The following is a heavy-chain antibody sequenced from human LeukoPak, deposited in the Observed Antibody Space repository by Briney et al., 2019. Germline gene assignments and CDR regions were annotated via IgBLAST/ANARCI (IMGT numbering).Heavy chain of an antibody. CDR3: ARDPGSGGDLKY. V-gene: IGHV1-18*01. CDR2: ISAYNGNT. CDR1: GYTFTSYG. D-gene: IGHD2-21*02. Sequence: ASVKVSCKASGYTFTSYGIRWVRQARGRGLEWMGWISAYNGNTNYAQKLQGRVTMTTDTSTSTAYMELRSLRSDDTAVYYCARDPGSGGDLKYWGQGTLVTVSS. J-gene: IGHJ4*02.